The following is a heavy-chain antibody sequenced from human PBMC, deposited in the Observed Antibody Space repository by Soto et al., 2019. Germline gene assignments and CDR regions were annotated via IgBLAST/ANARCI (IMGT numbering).Heavy chain of an antibody. J-gene: IGHJ5*02. Sequence: QVQLVQSGAEVKKPGASVKVSCKASGYTFTSYGISWVRQAPGQGLEWMGWISAYNGNTNYAQKLQGRVTMTTDPSTSTAYMELRSLRSDDTAVYYCARDRTAWGTDRDTWFDPWGQGTLVTVSS. V-gene: IGHV1-18*01. D-gene: IGHD2-8*02. CDR2: ISAYNGNT. CDR1: GYTFTSYG. CDR3: ARDRTAWGTDRDTWFDP.